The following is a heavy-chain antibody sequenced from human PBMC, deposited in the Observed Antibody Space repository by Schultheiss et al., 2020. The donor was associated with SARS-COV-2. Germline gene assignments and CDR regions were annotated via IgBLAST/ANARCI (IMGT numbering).Heavy chain of an antibody. J-gene: IGHJ4*02. Sequence: GGSLRLSCAASGFTFSSYSMNWVRQAPGKGLVWVSRIGSDGSSTIYADSVKGRFTISRDNAKNSLYLQMNSLRAEDTAVYYCVRSSGYWGQGTLVTVSS. CDR2: IGSDGSST. CDR3: VRSSGY. V-gene: IGHV3-74*01. D-gene: IGHD6-25*01. CDR1: GFTFSSYS.